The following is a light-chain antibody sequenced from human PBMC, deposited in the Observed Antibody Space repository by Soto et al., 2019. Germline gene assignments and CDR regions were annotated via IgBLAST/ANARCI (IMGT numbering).Light chain of an antibody. Sequence: EIVLTQSPGTLSLSPGDRATLSCRASENMRRSHLAWYQQKPGQAPSLLIYGVSTRATGIPDRLSGSGPVTDFTLTIRGMQPDDVALSYCQQDESSWTCGQGTKVEIK. V-gene: IGKV3-20*01. CDR1: ENMRRSH. CDR3: QQDESSWT. J-gene: IGKJ1*01. CDR2: GVS.